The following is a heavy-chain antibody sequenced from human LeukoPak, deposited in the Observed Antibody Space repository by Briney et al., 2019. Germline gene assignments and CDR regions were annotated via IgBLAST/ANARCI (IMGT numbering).Heavy chain of an antibody. Sequence: RASVKVSCKASGYTFTGYYMHWVRQAPGQGLVWMGWINPNRGGTNYAEKFQGRVTMTRDTSIMTAYMEMSRLRSDDTAVYYCAVRWFGELYPYYWGQGTLVTVSS. CDR2: INPNRGGT. CDR1: GYTFTGYY. J-gene: IGHJ4*02. V-gene: IGHV1-2*02. D-gene: IGHD3-10*01. CDR3: AVRWFGELYPYY.